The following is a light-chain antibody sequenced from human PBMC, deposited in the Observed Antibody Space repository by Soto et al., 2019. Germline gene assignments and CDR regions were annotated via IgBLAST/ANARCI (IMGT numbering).Light chain of an antibody. Sequence: VLTQSPDTLSSSLGERATLSCRASQSVSTYLAWYQQRSGQGPRLLIYGASNRAPGIPARFSGSGSGTDFTLTISSLEPEDFAVYFCQQRKSWPPTFGGGTKVEIK. V-gene: IGKV3-11*01. CDR3: QQRKSWPPT. CDR2: GAS. CDR1: QSVSTY. J-gene: IGKJ4*01.